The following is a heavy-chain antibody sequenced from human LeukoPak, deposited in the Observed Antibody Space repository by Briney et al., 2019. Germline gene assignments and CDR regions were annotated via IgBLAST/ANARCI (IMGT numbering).Heavy chain of an antibody. CDR2: IKQDGSEK. D-gene: IGHD3-16*02. CDR1: GFTFSSYW. V-gene: IGHV3-7*01. CDR3: ARVYDYVWGSYRNFDY. J-gene: IGHJ4*02. Sequence: QPGGSLRLSCVASGFTFSSYWMSWVRQAPGKGLEWVANIKQDGSEKYYVDSVKGRFTISRDNAKNSLYLQMNSLRAEDTAVYYCARVYDYVWGSYRNFDYWGQGTLVTVSS.